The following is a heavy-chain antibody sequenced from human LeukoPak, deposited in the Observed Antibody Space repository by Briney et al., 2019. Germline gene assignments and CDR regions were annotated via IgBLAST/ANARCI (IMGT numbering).Heavy chain of an antibody. V-gene: IGHV4-4*07. J-gene: IGHJ4*02. CDR3: AREFSGTSIAARVFDS. Sequence: PSETLSLTCTVSGGSITSYYWTYIRQPPGKGLEWIGRIHTSGSTNYNPSLKSRVTMSVDTSNNHFSLNLSSVTAADTAMYYCAREFSGTSIAARVFDSWGQGTLVTVSS. CDR2: IHTSGST. D-gene: IGHD6-6*01. CDR1: GGSITSYY.